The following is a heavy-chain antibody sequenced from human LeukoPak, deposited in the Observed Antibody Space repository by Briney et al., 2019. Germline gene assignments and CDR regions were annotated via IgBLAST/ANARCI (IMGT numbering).Heavy chain of an antibody. CDR1: GFTFSNYD. V-gene: IGHV3-23*01. D-gene: IGHD7-27*01. J-gene: IGHJ6*02. CDR2: ISGSGVGT. CDR3: AKVLTDQAGMDV. Sequence: GGSLRLSCAASGFTFSNYDMAWVRQAPGKGLEWVSGISGSGVGTYYADSVKGRFTISRDNSKNTLYLQMNSLRAEDTAVYYCAKVLTDQAGMDVWGQGTTVTVSS.